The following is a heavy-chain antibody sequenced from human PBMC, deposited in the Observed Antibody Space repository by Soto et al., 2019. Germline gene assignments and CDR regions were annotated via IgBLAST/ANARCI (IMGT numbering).Heavy chain of an antibody. V-gene: IGHV1-18*01. CDR3: ARRHQGVIAETTEYYYGMDV. D-gene: IGHD1-7*01. CDR2: ISAYNGNT. J-gene: IGHJ6*02. CDR1: GYTFTSYG. Sequence: QVQLVQSGAEVKKPGASVKVSCKASGYTFTSYGIRWVRQAPGQGLEWMGWISAYNGNTNYAQKLQGRVTMTTDTSTSTAYMQLRSLRSDYTAVHYCARRHQGVIAETTEYYYGMDVWGQGTTVTVSS.